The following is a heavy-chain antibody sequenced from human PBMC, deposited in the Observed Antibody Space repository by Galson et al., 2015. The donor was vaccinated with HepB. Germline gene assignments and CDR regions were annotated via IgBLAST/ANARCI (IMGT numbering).Heavy chain of an antibody. CDR3: ARGRYSSNWYVEYGMDV. V-gene: IGHV3-13*01. CDR2: IGSAGDS. J-gene: IGHJ6*02. CDR1: GFIFSSYD. Sequence: SLRLSCAASGFIFSSYDMHWVRQAPGKGLEWVSAIGSAGDSYYPGSVKGRFTISRENAKNSLYLQMNSLRAGDTAVYYCARGRYSSNWYVEYGMDVWGQGTTVTVSS. D-gene: IGHD6-13*01.